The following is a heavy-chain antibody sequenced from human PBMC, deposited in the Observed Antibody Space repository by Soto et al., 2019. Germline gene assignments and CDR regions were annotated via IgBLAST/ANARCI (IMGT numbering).Heavy chain of an antibody. CDR3: ARELPYGDYVWGEAFDI. J-gene: IGHJ3*02. D-gene: IGHD4-17*01. Sequence: EVQQVESGGGLVQPGGSLRLSCAASGFTFSDHYMDWVRQAPGKGLEWVGRTRNKANSYTTEYAASVKGRFTISRDDSKNLLYLQMNSLNTEDTAVYYCARELPYGDYVWGEAFDIWGQGTMVTVSS. CDR1: GFTFSDHY. V-gene: IGHV3-72*01. CDR2: TRNKANSYTT.